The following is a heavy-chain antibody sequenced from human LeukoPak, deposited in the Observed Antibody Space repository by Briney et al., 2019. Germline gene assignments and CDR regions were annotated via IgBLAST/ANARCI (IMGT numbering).Heavy chain of an antibody. V-gene: IGHV4-59*11. CDR2: IYYSGST. Sequence: PSETLSLTCTVSGGSISSHYWSWIRQPPGKGLEWIGYIYYSGSTNYNPSLKSRVTISVDTSKNQFSLKLSSVTAADTAVYYCARGVVVTFDYWGQGTLVTVSS. CDR3: ARGVVVTFDY. CDR1: GGSISSHY. J-gene: IGHJ4*02. D-gene: IGHD3-22*01.